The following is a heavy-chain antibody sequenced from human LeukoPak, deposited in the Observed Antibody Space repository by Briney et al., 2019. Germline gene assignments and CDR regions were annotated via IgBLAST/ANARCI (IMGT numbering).Heavy chain of an antibody. Sequence: SETLSLTCAVYGGSFSGYYWSWIRQPPGKGLEWIGEINHSGSTNYNPSLKSRVTISVDTSKNQFSLKLSSVTAADTAVYYCARPQYYYDSSGYYYHWFDPWGQGTLVTVSS. J-gene: IGHJ5*02. CDR3: ARPQYYYDSSGYYYHWFDP. CDR1: GGSFSGYY. D-gene: IGHD3-22*01. V-gene: IGHV4-34*01. CDR2: INHSGST.